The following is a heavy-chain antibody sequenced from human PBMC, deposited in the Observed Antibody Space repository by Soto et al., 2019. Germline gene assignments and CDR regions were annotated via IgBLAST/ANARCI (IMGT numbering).Heavy chain of an antibody. Sequence: QLQLQESGPGLVKPSETLSLTCTVSGGSISSSSYYWGWIRQPPGKGLEWIGSIYYSGSTYYNPSLKSRVTISVDTSKNQFSLKLSSVTAADTAVYYCAGMPGGYMSYYGMDVWGQGTTVTVSS. CDR3: AGMPGGYMSYYGMDV. J-gene: IGHJ6*02. CDR1: GGSISSSSYY. V-gene: IGHV4-39*01. CDR2: IYYSGST. D-gene: IGHD6-13*01.